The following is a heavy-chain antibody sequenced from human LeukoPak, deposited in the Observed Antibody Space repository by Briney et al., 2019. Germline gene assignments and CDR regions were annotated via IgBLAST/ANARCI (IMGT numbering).Heavy chain of an antibody. J-gene: IGHJ4*02. CDR2: IYTSGGT. CDR1: GDSISSYY. V-gene: IGHV4-4*09. D-gene: IGHD6-6*01. Sequence: PSETLSLTCTVSGDSISSYYWSWIRQPPGKGLEWIGYIYTSGGTNYIPSLKGRVTISIDTSKNQFSLKLSSVTAADSAVYYCARLTRLSTSPDRYYLDYWGQGALVTVSS. CDR3: ARLTRLSTSPDRYYLDY.